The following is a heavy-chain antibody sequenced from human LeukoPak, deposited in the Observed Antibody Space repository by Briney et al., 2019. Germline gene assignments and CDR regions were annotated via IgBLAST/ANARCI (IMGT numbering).Heavy chain of an antibody. CDR2: INPSGDNT. J-gene: IGHJ5*02. D-gene: IGHD5-24*01. CDR1: GYTFTNNF. V-gene: IGHV1-46*01. CDR3: ARDNSLRDTAWWFDP. Sequence: ASVKVSCKASGYTFTNNFMHWVRQAPGQGLEWIGIINPSGDNTWYAQKFQGRVTMTRDMATSTGYLEVSSLRSEDTAVYYCARDNSLRDTAWWFDPWGQGTLVTVSS.